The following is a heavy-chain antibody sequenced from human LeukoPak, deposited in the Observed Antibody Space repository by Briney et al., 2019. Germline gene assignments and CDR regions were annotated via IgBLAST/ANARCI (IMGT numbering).Heavy chain of an antibody. CDR1: GFTFSSYW. Sequence: GGSLRLSCAASGFTFSSYWMHWVRQAPGKGLVWVSRINSDGSSTSYADSVKGRFTISRDNAKNTLYLQMNSLRAEDTAVYYCARDRYYVVAACMDVWGQGTTVTNSS. J-gene: IGHJ6*02. CDR2: INSDGSST. D-gene: IGHD2-15*01. CDR3: ARDRYYVVAACMDV. V-gene: IGHV3-74*01.